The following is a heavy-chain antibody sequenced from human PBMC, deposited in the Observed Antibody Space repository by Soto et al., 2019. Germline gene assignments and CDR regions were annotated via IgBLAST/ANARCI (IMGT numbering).Heavy chain of an antibody. Sequence: VQLVQSGAEVKKPGSSVKVSCKSSGGTFSSYAISWVRQAPGQGLEWMGGIVPIFDTADYAQRFQGRVTITADKSTSTAYMELSSLRSEDTAVYYCARGGGGYCSSTSWYRSMDVWGQGTTVTVSS. CDR3: ARGGGGYCSSTSWYRSMDV. V-gene: IGHV1-69*06. D-gene: IGHD2-2*01. CDR1: GGTFSSYA. CDR2: IVPIFDTA. J-gene: IGHJ6*02.